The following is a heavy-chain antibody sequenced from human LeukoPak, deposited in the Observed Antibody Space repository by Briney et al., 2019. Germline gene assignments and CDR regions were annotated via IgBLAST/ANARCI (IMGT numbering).Heavy chain of an antibody. CDR1: GFTFSSYE. V-gene: IGHV3-48*03. D-gene: IGHD6-19*01. Sequence: GGSLRLSCAASGFTFSSYEMNWVRQAPGEGLEWVSYISSSGSTIYYADSVKGRFTISRDNAKNSLYLQMNSPRAEDTAVYYCARHSSGWYPYDYWGQGTLVTVSS. J-gene: IGHJ4*02. CDR3: ARHSSGWYPYDY. CDR2: ISSSGSTI.